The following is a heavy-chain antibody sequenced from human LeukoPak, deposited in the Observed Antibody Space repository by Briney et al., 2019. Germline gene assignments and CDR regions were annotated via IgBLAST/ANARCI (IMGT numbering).Heavy chain of an antibody. CDR3: AKPNTYYDILTGYRGSKYYFDY. CDR2: ISYDGSNK. V-gene: IGHV3-30*18. CDR1: GFTFSSYG. J-gene: IGHJ4*02. Sequence: GWSLRLSCAASGFTFSSYGMHWFRQAPGKGLEWVAVISYDGSNKYYADSVKGRFTISRDNSKNTLYLQMNSLRAEDTAVYYCAKPNTYYDILTGYRGSKYYFDYWGQGTLVTVSS. D-gene: IGHD3-9*01.